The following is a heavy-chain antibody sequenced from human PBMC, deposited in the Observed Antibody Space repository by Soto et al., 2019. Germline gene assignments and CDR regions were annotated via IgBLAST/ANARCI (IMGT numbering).Heavy chain of an antibody. V-gene: IGHV1-18*01. J-gene: IGHJ4*02. Sequence: ASVKVSCKASGYTFTSYGISWVRQAPGQGLEWMGWISAYNGNTNYAQKLQGRVTMTTDTSTSTAYMELRSLRSDDTAVYYCARDGPPYYDFWSGYYSTFDYWGQGTLVTVSS. CDR1: GYTFTSYG. CDR3: ARDGPPYYDFWSGYYSTFDY. CDR2: ISAYNGNT. D-gene: IGHD3-3*01.